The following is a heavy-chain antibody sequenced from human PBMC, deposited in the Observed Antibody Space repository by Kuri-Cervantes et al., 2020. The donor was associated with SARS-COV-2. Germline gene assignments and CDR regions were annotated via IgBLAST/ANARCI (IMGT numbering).Heavy chain of an antibody. V-gene: IGHV4-38-2*02. D-gene: IGHD3-22*01. CDR2: IYHSGST. CDR1: GYSISSGYY. CDR3: ASQDDTSGFYYAYDY. Sequence: GSLRLSCTVSGYSISSGYYWGWIRQPPGKGLEWIGSIYHSGSTYYNPSLKSRVTISVDTSKNQVSLKLSSVTAADTAVYYCASQDDTSGFYYAYDYRGQGTLVTVSS. J-gene: IGHJ4*02.